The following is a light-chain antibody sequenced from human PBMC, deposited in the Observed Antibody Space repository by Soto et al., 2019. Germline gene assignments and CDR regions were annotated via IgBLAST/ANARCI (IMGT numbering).Light chain of an antibody. CDR1: QGISSY. CDR2: AAS. V-gene: IGKV1-9*01. J-gene: IGKJ5*01. Sequence: IQLTQSPSSLSASVGDRVTITCRASQGISSYLAWYQQKPGKAPKLLIYAASTLQSGVPSRFSGSGSGTDFTLTISSLQSEDFAVYYCQPYKNWPPITFGQGTRLEIK. CDR3: QPYKNWPPIT.